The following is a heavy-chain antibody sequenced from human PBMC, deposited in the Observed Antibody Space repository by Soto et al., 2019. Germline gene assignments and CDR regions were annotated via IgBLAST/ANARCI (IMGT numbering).Heavy chain of an antibody. D-gene: IGHD2-15*01. CDR2: ISNRGDT. Sequence: GGSVRLSCTASGFLVSDTYVNWVRQAPGKGLEWVSVISNRGDTHYADSVRGRFSLSRDISDNTLHLQMNNLRVEDTAVYYCAREPRYCRGGSCSITGDAYDIWGQGTMVTVSS. V-gene: IGHV3-66*01. J-gene: IGHJ3*02. CDR3: AREPRYCRGGSCSITGDAYDI. CDR1: GFLVSDTY.